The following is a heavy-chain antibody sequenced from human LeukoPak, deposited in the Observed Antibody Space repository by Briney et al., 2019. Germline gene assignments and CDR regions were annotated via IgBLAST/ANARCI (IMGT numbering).Heavy chain of an antibody. D-gene: IGHD4-11*01. CDR1: GGSINSYY. J-gene: IGHJ6*02. CDR2: IYYSGST. V-gene: IGHV4-59*08. CDR3: ARHSRVTSWVMDV. Sequence: PSETLSLTSTVSGGSINSYYWSWIRHPPGKGLEWVGYIYYSGSTNYNPSLRSRVTISVDTSKNQFSLKLSSVTAADTAVYYCARHSRVTSWVMDVWGQGTTVTVSS.